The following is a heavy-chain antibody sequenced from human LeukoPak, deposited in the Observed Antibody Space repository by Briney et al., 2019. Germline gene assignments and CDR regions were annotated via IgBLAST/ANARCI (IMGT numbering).Heavy chain of an antibody. CDR1: GYTFTSYG. CDR3: ARDLGYSYGYWYFDY. V-gene: IGHV1-18*04. D-gene: IGHD5-18*01. Sequence: ASVKVSCKASGYTFTSYGISWVRQAPGQGLEWMGWISAYNGNTNHAQKLQGRVTMTTDTSTSTAYMELRSLRSDDTAVYYCARDLGYSYGYWYFDYWGQGTLSPSPQ. J-gene: IGHJ4*02. CDR2: ISAYNGNT.